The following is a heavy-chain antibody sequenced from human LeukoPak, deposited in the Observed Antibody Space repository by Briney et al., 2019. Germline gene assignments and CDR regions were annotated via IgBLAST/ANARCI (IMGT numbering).Heavy chain of an antibody. CDR3: ARGDSVVTAAY. CDR2: IYSGGSA. Sequence: GGSLRLSCAASGFTFSSYSMNWVRQAPGKGLEWVSVIYSGGSAYYADSVKGRFTISRDNSKNTLYLQMNSLRAEDTAVYYCARGDSVVTAAYWGQGTLVTVSS. D-gene: IGHD2-21*02. V-gene: IGHV3-53*01. CDR1: GFTFSSYS. J-gene: IGHJ4*02.